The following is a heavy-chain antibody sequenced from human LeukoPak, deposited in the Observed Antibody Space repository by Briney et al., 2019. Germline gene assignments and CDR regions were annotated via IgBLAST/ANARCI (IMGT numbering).Heavy chain of an antibody. CDR1: GGSVSSGTYY. V-gene: IGHV4-61*01. J-gene: IGHJ4*02. CDR2: IYYTGST. CDR3: AGAPNTAYFDF. Sequence: MASETLSLTCTVSGGSVSSGTYYWTWIRQSPGKGLEWIGYIYYTGSTEYNPSLKSRVSISVDPFKNQLSLELSAVSAADTAMYYCAGAPNTAYFDFWGQGTQATVSS.